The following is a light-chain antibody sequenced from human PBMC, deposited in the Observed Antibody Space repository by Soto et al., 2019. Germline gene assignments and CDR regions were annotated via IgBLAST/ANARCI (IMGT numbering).Light chain of an antibody. CDR2: LGS. Sequence: DIVMTQSPLSLPVTPGEPASLSCRSSQSLLHSNGYTYLDWYLQKPGQSPQLLIYLGSNRASGVPERFSGSGSGTDFTLKISRVESEDVGIYYCMEGLQSPYTFSQGTKLEIK. J-gene: IGKJ2*01. CDR1: QSLLHSNGYTY. V-gene: IGKV2-28*01. CDR3: MEGLQSPYT.